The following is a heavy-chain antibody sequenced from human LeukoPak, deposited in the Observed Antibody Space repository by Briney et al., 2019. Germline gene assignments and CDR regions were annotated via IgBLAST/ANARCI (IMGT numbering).Heavy chain of an antibody. CDR1: GYSISSGYY. CDR3: AGGYCSSTSCYPFDY. D-gene: IGHD2-2*01. Sequence: SETLSLTCAVSGYSISSGYYCGWIRQPPGKGLEWIGSIYHSGSTYYNPSLKSRVTISVDTSKNQFSLKLSSVTAADTAVYYCAGGYCSSTSCYPFDYWGQGTLVTVSS. J-gene: IGHJ4*02. CDR2: IYHSGST. V-gene: IGHV4-38-2*01.